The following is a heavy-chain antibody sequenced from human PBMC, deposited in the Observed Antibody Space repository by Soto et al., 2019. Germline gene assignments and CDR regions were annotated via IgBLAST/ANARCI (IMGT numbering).Heavy chain of an antibody. CDR3: ARQTRTYTMIGAEGAFDL. CDR2: INPNSGGT. Sequence: ASVKVSCKASGYTFTGYYMHWVRQAPGQGLEWMGWINPNSGGTNYAQKFQGWVTMTRDTSISTAYMELSRLRSDDTAVYYCARQTRTYTMIGAEGAFDLWGQGTMVTVSS. CDR1: GYTFTGYY. V-gene: IGHV1-2*04. D-gene: IGHD3-22*01. J-gene: IGHJ3*01.